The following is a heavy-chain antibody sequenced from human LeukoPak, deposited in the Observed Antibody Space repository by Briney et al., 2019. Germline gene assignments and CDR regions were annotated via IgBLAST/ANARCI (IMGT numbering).Heavy chain of an antibody. Sequence: GGSLRLSCAASGFTFSSYEMNWVRQAPGKGLEWVSYISSSGSTISYADSVKGRFTIFRDNAENSLYLQMSSLRGEDTAVYYCASMGKGVQLVDYWGQGTLVSVSS. J-gene: IGHJ4*02. D-gene: IGHD6-13*01. V-gene: IGHV3-48*03. CDR2: ISSSGSTI. CDR3: ASMGKGVQLVDY. CDR1: GFTFSSYE.